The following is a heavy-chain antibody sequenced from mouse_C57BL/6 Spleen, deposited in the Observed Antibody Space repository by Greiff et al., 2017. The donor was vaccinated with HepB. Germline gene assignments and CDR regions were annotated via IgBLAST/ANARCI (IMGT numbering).Heavy chain of an antibody. Sequence: VKLQESDAELVKPGASVKISCKVSGYTFTDHTIHWMKQRPEQGLEWIGYIYPRDGSTKYNEKFKGKATLTADKSSSTAYMQLNSLTSEDSAVYFCAVTGTGAWFAYWGQGTLVTVSA. CDR3: AVTGTGAWFAY. J-gene: IGHJ3*01. CDR1: GYTFTDHT. D-gene: IGHD4-1*01. CDR2: IYPRDGST. V-gene: IGHV1-78*01.